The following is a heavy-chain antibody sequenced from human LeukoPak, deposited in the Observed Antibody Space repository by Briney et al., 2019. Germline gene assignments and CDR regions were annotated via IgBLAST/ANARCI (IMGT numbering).Heavy chain of an antibody. CDR3: AKDSSSGWYGSSYAMDV. D-gene: IGHD6-19*01. Sequence: GGSLRLSCAASGFTFRSYGMHWVRQAPGKGLEWVAFISYDGTSKYYADSVKGRFSIPRDNSKNTLFLQMNSLRAEDTAAYCCAKDSSSGWYGSSYAMDVWGQGTTVTVSS. V-gene: IGHV3-30*18. J-gene: IGHJ6*01. CDR2: ISYDGTSK. CDR1: GFTFRSYG.